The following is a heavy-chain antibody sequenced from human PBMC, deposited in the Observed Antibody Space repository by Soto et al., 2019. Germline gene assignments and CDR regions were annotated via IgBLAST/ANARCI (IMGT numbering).Heavy chain of an antibody. V-gene: IGHV4-30-4*01. Sequence: QLQLQESGPGLVKPSETLSLTCPVSGGSISSRDYHWSWIRQPPGKALEWIGYIYHTGSTYYNPSLKSRVMMSVDTSKNQFSLSLTSVTAADTAVYYCARDRYCSGGSCYPGWFDPWGQGTLVTVSS. CDR2: IYHTGST. CDR3: ARDRYCSGGSCYPGWFDP. J-gene: IGHJ5*02. CDR1: GGSISSRDYH. D-gene: IGHD2-15*01.